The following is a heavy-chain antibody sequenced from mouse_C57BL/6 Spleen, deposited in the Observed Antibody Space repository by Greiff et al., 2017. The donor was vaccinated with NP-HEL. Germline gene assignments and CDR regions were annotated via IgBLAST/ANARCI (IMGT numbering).Heavy chain of an antibody. V-gene: IGHV3-6*01. J-gene: IGHJ4*01. CDR1: GYSFTSGYY. D-gene: IGHD1-1*01. CDR2: IRYDGST. CDR3: AREAYYCGSSYNYYGMDY. Sequence: EVQLQQSGPGLVKPSQSLTLSCSVSGYSFTSGYYWYWIRQSPGNLLEWMGYIRYDGSTNYNPSLKNRISITRDTSKNQFYLKLNSVTTEDTATYYCAREAYYCGSSYNYYGMDYWGQGTSVTVSS.